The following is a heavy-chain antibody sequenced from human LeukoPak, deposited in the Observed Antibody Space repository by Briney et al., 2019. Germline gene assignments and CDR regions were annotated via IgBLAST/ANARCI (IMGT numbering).Heavy chain of an antibody. J-gene: IGHJ1*01. CDR1: GFTFSSYA. V-gene: IGHV3-23*01. CDR2: ISGSGGNT. CDR3: AKRALYCSGGSCYFAEYFQH. Sequence: GGSLRLSCAASGFTFSSYAMSWVRQAPGKGLEWVSAISGSGGNTYYADSVKGRFTISRDNSKNTLYLQMNSLRAEDTAVYYCAKRALYCSGGSCYFAEYFQHWGQGTLVTVSS. D-gene: IGHD2-15*01.